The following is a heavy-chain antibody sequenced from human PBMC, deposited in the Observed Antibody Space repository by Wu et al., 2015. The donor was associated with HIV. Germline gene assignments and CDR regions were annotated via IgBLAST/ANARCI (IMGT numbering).Heavy chain of an antibody. V-gene: IGHV4-34*01. D-gene: IGHD3-22*01. Sequence: QVQLQQWGAGLLKPSETLSLTCAVYGGSFSGYYWSWIRQPPGKGLEWIGEINHSGSTNYNPSLKSRVTISVDTSKNQFSLKLSSVTAADTAVYYCARVDYYDSSGYSSFNWFDPWGQGTLVTVSS. CDR2: INHSGST. CDR1: GGSFSGYY. CDR3: ARVDYYDSSGYSSFNWFDP. J-gene: IGHJ5*02.